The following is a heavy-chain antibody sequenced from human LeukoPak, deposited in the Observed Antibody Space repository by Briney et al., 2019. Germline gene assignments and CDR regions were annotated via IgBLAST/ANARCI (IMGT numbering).Heavy chain of an antibody. CDR2: IYTSGST. CDR3: ARATYEDFDS. Sequence: SQTLSLTCTVSGGSISSGNYYWSSIRQPAGKRLEWAGRIYTSGSTNYNPSLKSRVTISVDTSKSQFSLKLSSVIAADTAVYYCARATYEDFDSWSQGTLVTVSS. CDR1: GGSISSGNYY. D-gene: IGHD3-22*01. J-gene: IGHJ4*02. V-gene: IGHV4-61*02.